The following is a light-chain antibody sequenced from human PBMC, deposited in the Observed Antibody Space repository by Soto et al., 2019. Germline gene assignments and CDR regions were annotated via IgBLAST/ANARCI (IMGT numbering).Light chain of an antibody. Sequence: SYELTQPPSLSVAPGQTARITCWGNNIGSKSVNWYQQKPGQAPELVVFDDSDRPSGIPERFSGSNSGNTATLTISRVEAGDEADYYCQVWDSSSDHGAFGTGTKVTVL. J-gene: IGLJ1*01. CDR2: DDS. CDR3: QVWDSSSDHGA. CDR1: NIGSKS. V-gene: IGLV3-21*02.